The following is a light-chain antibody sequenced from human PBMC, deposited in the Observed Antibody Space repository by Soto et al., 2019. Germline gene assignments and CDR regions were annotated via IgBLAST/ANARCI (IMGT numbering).Light chain of an antibody. V-gene: IGKV2-24*01. Sequence: DIVLTQTRLSSPVTLGQPASISCRSSQSLVHIDGNTYFNWLQQRPGQPPRLLIYKISNRFPGVPDGFVGRGAGKNFTRKIGGWEAGVAGVYSCSQVTHPNLLGRGTRWRSN. CDR3: SQVTHPNL. CDR2: KIS. CDR1: QSLVHIDGNTY. J-gene: IGKJ2*01.